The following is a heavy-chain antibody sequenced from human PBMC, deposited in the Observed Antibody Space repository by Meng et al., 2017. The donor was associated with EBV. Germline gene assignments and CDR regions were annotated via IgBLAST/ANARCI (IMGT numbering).Heavy chain of an antibody. V-gene: IGHV4-61*01. CDR2: IYDGGTT. J-gene: IGHJ4*02. CDR3: AKSSSSTPGVVDS. CDR1: GASVSGGTFH. D-gene: IGHD6-6*01. Sequence: QVQLQESGPGLVKPSXXXXXTXPVSGASVSGGTFHWSWIRQPPGKELEWIGYIYDGGTTIYNPSLKSRVTIFLDTSRNQFSLGLRSVTTADTAVYYCAKSSSSTPGVVDSWGQGTLVTVSS.